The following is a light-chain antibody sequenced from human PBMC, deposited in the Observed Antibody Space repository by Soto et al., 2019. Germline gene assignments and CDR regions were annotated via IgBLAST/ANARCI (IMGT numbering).Light chain of an antibody. Sequence: AIHLTQSPSSLSASLGDRVTITCRASQGISSCFASYQQKPGKPPKLLIHDASNLQTGVPSRFSGSGSGTDFSLLTSSLQPEDSATFYCQQFYRYPPCTFGQGTKLEIK. V-gene: IGKV1-13*02. CDR2: DAS. J-gene: IGKJ2*01. CDR3: QQFYRYPPCT. CDR1: QGISSC.